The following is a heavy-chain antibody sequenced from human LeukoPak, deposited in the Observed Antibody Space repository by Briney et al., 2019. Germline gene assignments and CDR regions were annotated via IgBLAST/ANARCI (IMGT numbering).Heavy chain of an antibody. CDR3: ATADPYDYGDYVHQH. Sequence: GATVKISCKVSGYTFTDYYMHWVQQAPGKGLEWMGLVDPEDGETIYAEKFQGRVTTTADTSTDTAYMELSSLRSEDTAVYYCATADPYDYGDYVHQHWGQGTLVTVSS. CDR2: VDPEDGET. D-gene: IGHD4-17*01. V-gene: IGHV1-69-2*01. CDR1: GYTFTDYY. J-gene: IGHJ1*01.